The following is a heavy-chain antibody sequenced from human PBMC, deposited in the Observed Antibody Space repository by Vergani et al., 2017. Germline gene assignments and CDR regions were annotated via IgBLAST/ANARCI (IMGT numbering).Heavy chain of an antibody. J-gene: IGHJ5*02. CDR3: ARDLGVGSWFDP. V-gene: IGHV1-2*02. CDR1: GYTFTSYD. CDR2: INPNSGGT. Sequence: QVQLVQSGAEVKKPGASVKVSCKASGYTFTSYDINWVRQAPGQGLEWMGWINPNSGGTNYAQKFQGRVTMTRDTSISTAYMELSRLRSDDTAVYYCARDLGVGSWFDPWGQGTLVTVSS. D-gene: IGHD3-3*01.